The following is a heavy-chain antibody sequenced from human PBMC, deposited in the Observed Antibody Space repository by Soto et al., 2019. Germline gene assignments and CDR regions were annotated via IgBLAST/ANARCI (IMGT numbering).Heavy chain of an antibody. V-gene: IGHV1-18*01. D-gene: IGHD1-26*01. CDR3: AGDKGGSYYD. CDR1: CYTFTSYG. Sequence: QVQLVQSGAEVKKPGASVKVSCKTSCYTFTSYGIRGGRPALGQGLEWMGWISANNGITNYAQKLQGRVTMTTATSTRTAYMELRRLSSDDTAVYYCAGDKGGSYYDWGQGTLVTVSS. J-gene: IGHJ4*02. CDR2: ISANNGIT.